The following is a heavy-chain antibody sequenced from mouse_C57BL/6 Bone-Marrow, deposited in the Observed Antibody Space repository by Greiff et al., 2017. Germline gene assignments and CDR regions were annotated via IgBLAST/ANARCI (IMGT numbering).Heavy chain of an antibody. J-gene: IGHJ3*01. D-gene: IGHD2-1*01. CDR3: ARWGNSGAWFAY. CDR2: FYIGNGYT. CDR1: GYTFTSYG. V-gene: IGHV1-58*01. Sequence: EVKLQQSGAELVRPGYSVKMSCTISGYTFTSYGLNWVKQRPGQGLEWCGYFYIGNGYTEYNEKFKGKPTLTSDTSSSTSYMQLSILTSEDSAIYFCARWGNSGAWFAYWGQGTLVTVSA.